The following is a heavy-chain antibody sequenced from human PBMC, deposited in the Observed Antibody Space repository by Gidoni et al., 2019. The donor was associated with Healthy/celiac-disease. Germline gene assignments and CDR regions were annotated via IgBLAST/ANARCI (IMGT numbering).Heavy chain of an antibody. CDR3: ARDMMRDSRYYYGMDV. CDR2: ISSSSSYI. J-gene: IGHJ6*02. Sequence: EVQLVESGGGLVKPGGSLRLSCAASGFTFSSYSMNWFRQAPGKGLEWVSSISSSSSYIYYADSVKGRFTISRDNAKNSLYLQMNSLRAEDTAVYYCARDMMRDSRYYYGMDVWGQGTTVTVSS. D-gene: IGHD3-16*01. V-gene: IGHV3-21*01. CDR1: GFTFSSYS.